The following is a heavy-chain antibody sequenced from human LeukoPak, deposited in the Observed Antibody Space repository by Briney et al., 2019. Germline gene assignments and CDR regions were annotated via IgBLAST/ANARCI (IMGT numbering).Heavy chain of an antibody. CDR2: IHYSGST. CDR1: GGSISTTNYY. Sequence: PSETLSLTCNVSGGSISTTNYYWGWIRQPPGKGLEWLGNIHYSGSTYYNPSLQSRVTLSVDTSKNQFSLKLTSVTATDTAVYYCARVTSRLGWFDPWGQGTLVTVSS. J-gene: IGHJ5*02. V-gene: IGHV4-39*01. D-gene: IGHD1-14*01. CDR3: ARVTSRLGWFDP.